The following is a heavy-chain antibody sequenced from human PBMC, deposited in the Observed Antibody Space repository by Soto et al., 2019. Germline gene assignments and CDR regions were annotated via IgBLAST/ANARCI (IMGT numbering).Heavy chain of an antibody. V-gene: IGHV1-69*13. Sequence: SVKVSCKASGGTFSSYAISWVRQAPGQGLEWMGGIIPIFGTANYAQKFQGRVTITADESTSTAYMELSSLRSEDTAVYYCARARGPRRGFDIWGQGTMVTVSS. J-gene: IGHJ3*02. CDR1: GGTFSSYA. CDR2: IIPIFGTA. CDR3: ARARGPRRGFDI.